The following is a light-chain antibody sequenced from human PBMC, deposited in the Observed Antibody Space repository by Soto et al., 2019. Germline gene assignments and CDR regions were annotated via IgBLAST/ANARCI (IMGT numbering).Light chain of an antibody. J-gene: IGKJ1*01. CDR2: GAS. Sequence: EIVLTQSPGTLSLSPGERATLSCRASQSVSSSYLAWYQQKPGQAHRLLIYGASSRATGIPDRFSGSGSGTDFTLTISRLEPEDYAVYFCQRYGSSRTFGQGTKVEI. V-gene: IGKV3-20*01. CDR1: QSVSSSY. CDR3: QRYGSSRT.